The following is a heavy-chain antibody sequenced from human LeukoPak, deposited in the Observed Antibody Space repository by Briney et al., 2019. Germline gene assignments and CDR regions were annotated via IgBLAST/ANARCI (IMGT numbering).Heavy chain of an antibody. CDR2: ISYDGSNK. J-gene: IGHJ5*02. CDR1: GFTFSSYA. D-gene: IGHD3-10*01. CDR3: ATLVLLGSRWFDP. V-gene: IGHV3-30-3*01. Sequence: GGSLRLSCAASGFTFSSYAMHWVRQAPGKGLEWVAVISYDGSNKYYADSVKGRFTISRDNSKNTLYLQMNSLRAEDTAVYYCATLVLLGSRWFDPWGQGTLVTVSS.